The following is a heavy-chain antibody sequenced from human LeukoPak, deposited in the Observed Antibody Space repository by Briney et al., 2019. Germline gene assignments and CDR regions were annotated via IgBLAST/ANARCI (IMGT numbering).Heavy chain of an antibody. Sequence: PGGSLTLSCAASGFTFSSYSMNWVRQAPGKGLEWVSSISSSSSYIYYADSVKGRFTISRDNAKNSLYLQMNSLRAEDTAVYYCASLGIAAAGRDYFDYWGQGTLVTVSS. J-gene: IGHJ4*02. CDR3: ASLGIAAAGRDYFDY. D-gene: IGHD6-13*01. CDR1: GFTFSSYS. CDR2: ISSSSSYI. V-gene: IGHV3-21*01.